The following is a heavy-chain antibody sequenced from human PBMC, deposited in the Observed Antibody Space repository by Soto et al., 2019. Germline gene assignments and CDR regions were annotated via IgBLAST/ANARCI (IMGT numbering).Heavy chain of an antibody. CDR3: ARSASRSYFDP. D-gene: IGHD1-26*01. CDR1: AYTFTSCY. V-gene: IGHV1-46*01. J-gene: IGHJ5*02. Sequence: ASVKVSCKASAYTFTSCYIHWVRQAPGQGFKWMGIINPGDGGATYAPEFQGRVTMTRDTSTSTVYMELSSLRSEDTAVYFCARSASRSYFDPWGQGTLVTVSS. CDR2: INPGDGGA.